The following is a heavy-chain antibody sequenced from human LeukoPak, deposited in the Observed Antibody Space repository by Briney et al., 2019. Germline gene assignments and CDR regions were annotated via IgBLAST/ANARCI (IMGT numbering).Heavy chain of an antibody. Sequence: PGGSLRLSCAASGFNFNTYEMNWVRQAPGKGLEWVSYICGRGTTKYYADSVKGRFTISRDSAENSLYLQMSSLRAEDTAVYYCARDLGAVHYFDYWGQGTLVTVPS. D-gene: IGHD3-16*01. J-gene: IGHJ4*02. CDR2: ICGRGTTK. CDR3: ARDLGAVHYFDY. V-gene: IGHV3-48*03. CDR1: GFNFNTYE.